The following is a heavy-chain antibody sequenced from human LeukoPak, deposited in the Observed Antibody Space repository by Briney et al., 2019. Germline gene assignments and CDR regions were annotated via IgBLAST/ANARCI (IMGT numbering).Heavy chain of an antibody. V-gene: IGHV3-23*01. D-gene: IGHD3-16*02. Sequence: GGSLRLSCAASGFTFRDSAMTWVRQAPGKGLQWVSLISFSGDSTYYADSVKGRFTISRDNAKDTLYLQMNSLRAEDTAIYYCARDIELSTWGLGTTVTVSS. J-gene: IGHJ3*01. CDR1: GFTFRDSA. CDR3: ARDIELST. CDR2: ISFSGDST.